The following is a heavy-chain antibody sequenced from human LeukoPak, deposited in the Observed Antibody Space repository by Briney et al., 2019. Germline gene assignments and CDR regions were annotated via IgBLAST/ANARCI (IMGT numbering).Heavy chain of an antibody. J-gene: IGHJ6*02. CDR1: GGTFSSYA. V-gene: IGHV1-69*04. CDR3: AREPMVRGVIGEYYYYYGMDV. Sequence: WASVKVSCKASGGTFSSYAISWVRQAPGQGLEWMGRIIPILGIANYAQKFQGRVTITADKSTSTAYMELSSLRSEDTAVYYCAREPMVRGVIGEYYYYYGMDVWGQGTTVTVSS. D-gene: IGHD3-10*01. CDR2: IIPILGIA.